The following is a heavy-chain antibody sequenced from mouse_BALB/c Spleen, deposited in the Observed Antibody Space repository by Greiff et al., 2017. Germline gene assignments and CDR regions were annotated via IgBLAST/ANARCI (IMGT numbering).Heavy chain of an antibody. CDR3: ARGGNYPYYYAMDY. J-gene: IGHJ4*01. CDR2: IDPENGNT. V-gene: IGHV14-1*02. CDR1: GFNIKDYY. Sequence: QLQQSGAELVRPGALVKLSCKASGFNIKDYYMHWVKQRPEQGLEWIGWIDPENGNTIYDPKFQGKASITADTSSNTAYLQLSSLTSEDTAVYYCARGGNYPYYYAMDYWGQGTSVTVSS. D-gene: IGHD2-1*01.